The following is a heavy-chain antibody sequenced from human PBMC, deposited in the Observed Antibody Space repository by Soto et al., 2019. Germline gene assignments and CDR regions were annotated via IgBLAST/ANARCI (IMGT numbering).Heavy chain of an antibody. CDR2: ISYDGSNK. CDR1: GFTFSSYG. CDR3: AKYLLAPCRAYGMDV. V-gene: IGHV3-30*18. Sequence: QVQLVESGGGVVQPGRSLRLSCAASGFTFSSYGMHWVRKAPGKGLEWVAVISYDGSNKYYADSVKGRFTISRDNSKNTLYLQMNSLRAEDTAVYYCAKYLLAPCRAYGMDVWGQGTTVTVSS. J-gene: IGHJ6*02.